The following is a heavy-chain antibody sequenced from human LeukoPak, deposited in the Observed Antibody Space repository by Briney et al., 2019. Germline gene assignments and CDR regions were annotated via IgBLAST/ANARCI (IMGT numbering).Heavy chain of an antibody. Sequence: SETLSLTCTVSGGSISSYYWSWIRQPPGKGLEWIGEINHSGSTNYNPSLKSRVTISVDTSKNQFSLKLSSVTAADTAVYYCARPRRGIVVVTAMPYDYWGQGTLVTVSS. CDR2: INHSGST. D-gene: IGHD2-21*02. V-gene: IGHV4-34*01. J-gene: IGHJ4*02. CDR1: GGSISSYY. CDR3: ARPRRGIVVVTAMPYDY.